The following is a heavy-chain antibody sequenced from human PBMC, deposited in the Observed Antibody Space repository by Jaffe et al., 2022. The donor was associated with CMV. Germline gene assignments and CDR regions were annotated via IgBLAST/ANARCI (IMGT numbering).Heavy chain of an antibody. J-gene: IGHJ3*02. CDR1: GFTFSSYA. V-gene: IGHV3-23*04. CDR3: AKDLEVYYYDSSGYYGDAFDI. Sequence: EVQLVESGGGLVQPGGSLRLSCAASGFTFSSYAMSWVRQAPGKGLEWVSAISGSGGSTYYADSVKGRFTISRDNSKNTLYLQMNSLRAEDTAVYYCAKDLEVYYYDSSGYYGDAFDIWGQGTMVTVSS. D-gene: IGHD3-22*01. CDR2: ISGSGGST.